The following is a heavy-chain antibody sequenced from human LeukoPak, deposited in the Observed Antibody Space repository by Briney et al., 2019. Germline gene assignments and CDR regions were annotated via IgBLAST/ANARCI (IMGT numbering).Heavy chain of an antibody. J-gene: IGHJ4*02. D-gene: IGHD1-26*01. CDR1: GDSVSSNSTA. CDR2: TYYRAKWYN. CDR3: VRGGSYGGDYFDY. Sequence: PSQTLSLTCAIPGDSVSSNSTAWNSIRQSPSTALECHGRTYYRAKWYNEYPLTAKRGITINPDTSKKQFSLKLSSLTSAHTPPYYCVRGGSYGGDYFDYWGQGTLVTVSS. V-gene: IGHV6-1*01.